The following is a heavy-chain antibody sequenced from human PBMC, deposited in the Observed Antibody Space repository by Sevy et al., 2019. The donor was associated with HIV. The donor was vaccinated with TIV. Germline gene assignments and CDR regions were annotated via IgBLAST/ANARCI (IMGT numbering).Heavy chain of an antibody. J-gene: IGHJ6*03. D-gene: IGHD3-10*01. CDR1: GYSISSGYY. CDR2: IYHSGST. Sequence: SETLSLTCAVSGYSISSGYYWGWIRQPPGKGLEWIGSIYHSGSTYYNPSLKSRVTISVDTSKNQFSLKLSSVTAADTAVYYCARHYGSESQTKTYYYYYYYMDVWGKGTTVTVSS. V-gene: IGHV4-38-2*01. CDR3: ARHYGSESQTKTYYYYYYYMDV.